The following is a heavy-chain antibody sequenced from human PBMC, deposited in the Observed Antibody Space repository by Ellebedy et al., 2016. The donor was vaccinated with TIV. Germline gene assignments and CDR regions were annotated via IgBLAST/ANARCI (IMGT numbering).Heavy chain of an antibody. V-gene: IGHV1-69*06. D-gene: IGHD4-17*01. J-gene: IGHJ6*02. CDR3: ARVFRDYGGTEYYYYYGMDV. CDR1: GGTFSSYA. Sequence: AASVKVSCKASGGTFSSYAISWVRQAPGQGLEWMGGIIPIFGTANYAQKFQGRVTITADKSTSTAYMELSSLRSEDTAVYYCARVFRDYGGTEYYYYYGMDVWGQGTTVTVSS. CDR2: IIPIFGTA.